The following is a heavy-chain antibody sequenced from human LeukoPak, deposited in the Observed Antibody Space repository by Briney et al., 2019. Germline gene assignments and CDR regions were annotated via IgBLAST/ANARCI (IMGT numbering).Heavy chain of an antibody. Sequence: RGSLRLFCTAAGFNFGTYWMSWVRQPPEKGLEFVANIKYDDTVKNYVDSVKGRFTISRDNPSNSVYLQMDSLRPEDTALYYCARDPDSSAFDYWGQGAQVTASS. V-gene: IGHV3-7*01. D-gene: IGHD2-15*01. J-gene: IGHJ4*02. CDR1: GFNFGTYW. CDR2: IKYDDTVK. CDR3: ARDPDSSAFDY.